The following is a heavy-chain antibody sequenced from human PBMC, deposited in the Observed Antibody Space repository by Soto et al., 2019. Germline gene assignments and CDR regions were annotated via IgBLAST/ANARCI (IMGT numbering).Heavy chain of an antibody. D-gene: IGHD2-15*01. V-gene: IGHV4-34*01. CDR2: INHSGST. J-gene: IGHJ3*02. CDR1: GGSFSGYY. CDR3: ATGRAKLRNAFDI. Sequence: SETLSLTCAVYGGSFSGYYWSWIRQPPGKGLEWIGEINHSGSTNYNPSLKSRVTISVDTSKNQFSLKLSSVTAADTAVYYCATGRAKLRNAFDIWGQGTMVTVSS.